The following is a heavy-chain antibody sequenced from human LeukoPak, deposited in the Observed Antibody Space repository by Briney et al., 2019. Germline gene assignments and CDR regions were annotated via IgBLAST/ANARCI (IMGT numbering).Heavy chain of an antibody. J-gene: IGHJ4*02. CDR3: ARTYRIDYGDCSSY. D-gene: IGHD4-17*01. CDR2: VYTSGST. CDR1: GGSFSGYY. V-gene: IGHV4-59*10. Sequence: SETLSLTCAVYGGSFSGYYWSWIRQPPGKGLEWIGRVYTSGSTDYNPSLKSRVTISVDTSKNQFSLKLSSVTAADTAVYYCARTYRIDYGDCSSYWGLGTLVTVSS.